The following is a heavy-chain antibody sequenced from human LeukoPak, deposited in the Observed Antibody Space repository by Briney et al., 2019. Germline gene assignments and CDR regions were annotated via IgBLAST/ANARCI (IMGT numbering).Heavy chain of an antibody. J-gene: IGHJ4*02. CDR3: ARDLDQYNGRFGGFGHDF. CDR2: ISAYNGNT. CDR1: GYTFINYG. D-gene: IGHD3-10*01. V-gene: IGHV1-18*01. Sequence: ASVKVSCKASGYTFINYGINWVRQAPGQGLEWMAWISAYNGNTNYAQSLQGRVTMTTDTSTSTVYMEMRSLTSDDTAVYYCARDLDQYNGRFGGFGHDFWGQGTLVTVSS.